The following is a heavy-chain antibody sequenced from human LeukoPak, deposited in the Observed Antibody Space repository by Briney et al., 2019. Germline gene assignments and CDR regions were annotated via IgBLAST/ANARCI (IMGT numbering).Heavy chain of an antibody. CDR3: ARGVVILTNDAFDI. CDR1: GGSLSFYH. V-gene: IGHV4-59*01. D-gene: IGHD1-1*01. J-gene: IGHJ3*02. CDR2: IFYSGSGST. Sequence: SETLSLTCTVSGGSLSFYHWSWIRQPPGKGLEWIGNIFYSGSGSTNYNPPLKSRVTISLDTSKNQFSLNLTSVSAADTAVYYCARGVVILTNDAFDIWGQGTMVTVSS.